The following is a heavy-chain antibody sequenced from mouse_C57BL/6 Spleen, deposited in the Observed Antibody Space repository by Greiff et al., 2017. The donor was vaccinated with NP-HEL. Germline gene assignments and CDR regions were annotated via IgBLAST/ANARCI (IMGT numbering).Heavy chain of an antibody. CDR1: GYSITSGYY. J-gene: IGHJ1*03. Sequence: EVKLVESGPGLVKPSQSLSLTCSVTGYSITSGYYWNWIRQFPGNKLEWMGYISYDGSNNYNPSLKNRISITRDTSKNQFFLKLNSVTTEDTATYYCARDGGDYYGSSHWYFDVWGTGTTVTVSS. CDR2: ISYDGSN. V-gene: IGHV3-6*01. D-gene: IGHD1-1*01. CDR3: ARDGGDYYGSSHWYFDV.